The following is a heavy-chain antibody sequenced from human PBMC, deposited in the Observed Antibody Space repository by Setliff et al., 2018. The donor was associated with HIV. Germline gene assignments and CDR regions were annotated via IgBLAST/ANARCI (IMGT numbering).Heavy chain of an antibody. D-gene: IGHD5-12*01. V-gene: IGHV4-61*02. CDR2: IYTSGNS. J-gene: IGHJ4*02. CDR1: GGSISSGSYY. CDR3: ARGGSGYDPSLDY. Sequence: LSLTCTVSGGSISSGSYYWSWIRQPAGKGLEWIGRIYTSGNSNYNPSLRSRVTISVDTSKNQFSLKLSSVIAADTAVYYCARGGSGYDPSLDYWGQGTLVTVSS.